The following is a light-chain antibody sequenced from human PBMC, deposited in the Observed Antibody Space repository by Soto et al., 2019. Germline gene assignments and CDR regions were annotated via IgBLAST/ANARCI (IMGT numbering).Light chain of an antibody. CDR3: QQYNNWSWT. Sequence: EIVMTQSPATLSVSPGERATLSCRASQSVSSRLAWYQQKPGQPPRLLIYGASTRATGIPARFSGSGSGTEFTLTISSLQSEDFAVYYCQQYNNWSWTFGQGTKVDI. CDR2: GAS. J-gene: IGKJ1*01. CDR1: QSVSSR. V-gene: IGKV3-15*01.